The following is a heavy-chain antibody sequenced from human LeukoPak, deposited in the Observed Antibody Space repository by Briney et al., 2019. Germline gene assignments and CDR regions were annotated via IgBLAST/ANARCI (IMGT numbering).Heavy chain of an antibody. D-gene: IGHD7-27*01. CDR2: TYYSGTT. CDR3: ARGSTGDKSNN. CDR1: GGSISSGGYY. Sequence: PSETLSLTCTVSGGSISSGGYYWSWIRQLPGKGLEWIGYTYYSGTTSYNPSLKSRLTISLDTSENQFSLKLSSVTAADTAVYYCARGSTGDKSNNWGQGTLVTVSS. V-gene: IGHV4-31*03. J-gene: IGHJ4*02.